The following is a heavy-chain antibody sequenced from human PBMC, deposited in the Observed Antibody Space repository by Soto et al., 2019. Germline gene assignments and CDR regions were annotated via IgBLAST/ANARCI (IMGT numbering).Heavy chain of an antibody. CDR2: ISGSSSHI. CDR1: GLSFSYYI. D-gene: IGHD4-17*01. V-gene: IGHV3-21*06. CDR3: ARVIGNYGGDA. J-gene: IGHJ5*02. Sequence: EVQLVESGGGLVNPGGSLRLSCAASGLSFSYYIMNWVRQAPGKGLEWISSISGSSSHIYYGDSVKGRFTISRDNAKNSLYLQMNSLRVEDTAVYYCARVIGNYGGDAWGQGTLVTVSS.